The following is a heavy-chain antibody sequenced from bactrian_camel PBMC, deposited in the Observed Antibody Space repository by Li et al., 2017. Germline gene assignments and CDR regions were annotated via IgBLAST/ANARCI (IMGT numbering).Heavy chain of an antibody. D-gene: IGHD6*01. Sequence: LVQSGGSLRLSCAASGYSVSQGYMAWFRQAPGKEREGVAAIWSFGGSTWYADSVKGRFTISRDVAKNTLYLQMDDLKPEDTAMYYCAADTTYGGRWYRADNYDYWGQGTQVTVS. CDR3: AADTTYGGRWYRADNYDY. J-gene: IGHJ4*01. CDR1: GYSVSQGY. V-gene: IGHV3S28*01. CDR2: IWSFGGST.